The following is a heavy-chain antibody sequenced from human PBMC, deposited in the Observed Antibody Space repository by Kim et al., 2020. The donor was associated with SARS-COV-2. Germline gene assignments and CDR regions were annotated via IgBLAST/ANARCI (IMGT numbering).Heavy chain of an antibody. V-gene: IGHV4-59*01. D-gene: IGHD3-22*01. J-gene: IGHJ4*02. CDR2: IYYSGST. CDR1: GGSISSYY. Sequence: SETLSLTCTVSGGSISSYYWSWIRQPPGKGLEWIGYIYYSGSTNYNPSLKSRVTISVDTSKNQFSLKLSSVTAADTAVYYCARADYYDSSGHFSYFDYWGQGTLVTVSS. CDR3: ARADYYDSSGHFSYFDY.